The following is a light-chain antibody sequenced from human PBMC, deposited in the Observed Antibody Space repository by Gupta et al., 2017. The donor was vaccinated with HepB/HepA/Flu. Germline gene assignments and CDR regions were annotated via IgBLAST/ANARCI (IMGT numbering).Light chain of an antibody. J-gene: IGLJ1*01. Sequence: QSFLAPPPSVSRSPLPRVVISCTGTSSNIGAGHHVHGYQQFPGTAPIVVIYAFNNRPAGVPDRCSGSKSGTSASLAINGRRAEDEADYYCTAFDRRLRIVVFGTGTKVTVL. V-gene: IGLV1-40*01. CDR2: AFN. CDR1: SSNIGAGHH. CDR3: TAFDRRLRIVV.